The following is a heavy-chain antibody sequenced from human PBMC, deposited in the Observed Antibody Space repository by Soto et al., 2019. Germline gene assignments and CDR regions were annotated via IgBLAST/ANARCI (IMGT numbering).Heavy chain of an antibody. D-gene: IGHD5-12*01. J-gene: IGHJ4*02. Sequence: QVQLVQSGAEVRQPASSVKVSCKTSGGTFSSYAISSVRQAPGQGLEWMGGIVPIVDTSTYAQKFQGRVTITADESTSTVYMELSSLRSDDTAVYYCVRVVAIPGYPDNWGQETLVTVSS. CDR1: GGTFSSYA. V-gene: IGHV1-69*12. CDR3: VRVVAIPGYPDN. CDR2: IVPIVDTS.